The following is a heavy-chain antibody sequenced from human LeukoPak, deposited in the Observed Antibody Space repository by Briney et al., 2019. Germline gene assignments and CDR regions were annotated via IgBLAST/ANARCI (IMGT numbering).Heavy chain of an antibody. D-gene: IGHD6-13*01. Sequence: GGSLRLSCTASGFTFGDYAMSWVRQAPGKGLEWVGFIRSKAYGGTTEYAASVKGRFTISRDDSKGIAYLQMNSLKTEDTAVYYCTKIAAADEVPSDYWGQGTLVTVPS. J-gene: IGHJ4*02. V-gene: IGHV3-49*04. CDR3: TKIAAADEVPSDY. CDR1: GFTFGDYA. CDR2: IRSKAYGGTT.